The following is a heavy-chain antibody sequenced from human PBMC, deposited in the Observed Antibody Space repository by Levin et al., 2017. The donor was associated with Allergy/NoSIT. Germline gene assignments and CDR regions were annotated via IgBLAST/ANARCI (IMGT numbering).Heavy chain of an antibody. CDR1: GFTFSRYS. D-gene: IGHD3-10*01. CDR3: ARGPGSVANALGAVGWFEF. V-gene: IGHV3-21*01. Sequence: GGSLRLSCAASGFTFSRYSMNWVRQAPGKGLEWLAFISGSSRNIFYADSVKGRFTISRDNAKNTLYLQMNSLRADDTDVFYCARGPGSVANALGAVGWFEFWGQGTLVTASS. CDR2: ISGSSRNI. J-gene: IGHJ5*01.